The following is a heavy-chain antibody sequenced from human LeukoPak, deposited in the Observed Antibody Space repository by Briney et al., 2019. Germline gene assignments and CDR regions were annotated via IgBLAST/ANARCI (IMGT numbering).Heavy chain of an antibody. D-gene: IGHD3-22*01. Sequence: ASVKVSCKASGYTFTDYYIHWVRQAPGQGLEWMGWINPNSGDTNYAQKFQGRVTMTRDTSISTAYMELSRLRSDDTAVYYCARALQTDYYDSSGYYYYMDVWGKGTTVTVSS. CDR3: ARALQTDYYDSSGYYYYMDV. J-gene: IGHJ6*03. CDR2: INPNSGDT. CDR1: GYTFTDYY. V-gene: IGHV1-2*02.